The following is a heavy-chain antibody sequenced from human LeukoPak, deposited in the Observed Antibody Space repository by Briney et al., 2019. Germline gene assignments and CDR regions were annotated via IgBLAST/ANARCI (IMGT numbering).Heavy chain of an antibody. V-gene: IGHV3-7*03. CDR3: AREATEYSTYVLDY. CDR1: GFTFSRYW. J-gene: IGHJ4*02. D-gene: IGHD6-6*01. CDR2: IKQDGVEI. Sequence: GGSLRLSCAASGFTFSRYWMSWVRQVPRKGLEWVANIKQDGVEIYYVDSVKGRFTISRDNAKNSLYLQMNSLRAEDTAVYYCAREATEYSTYVLDYWGQGTLVTVSS.